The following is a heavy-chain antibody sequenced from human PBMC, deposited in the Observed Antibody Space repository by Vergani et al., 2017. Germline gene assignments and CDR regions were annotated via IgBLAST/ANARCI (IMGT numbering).Heavy chain of an antibody. CDR1: GGPISSGGYY. J-gene: IGHJ5*02. CDR2: IYYSGST. CDR3: ARALYGSLWDIQGAWFDP. Sequence: QVQLQESGPGLVKPSQTLSLTCTVSGGPISSGGYYWSWIRQHPGKGLEWIGYIYYSGSTYYNPSLKSRVTISVDTSKNQFSLKLSSVTAADTAVYYCARALYGSLWDIQGAWFDPWGQGTLVTVSS. D-gene: IGHD2-15*01. V-gene: IGHV4-31*03.